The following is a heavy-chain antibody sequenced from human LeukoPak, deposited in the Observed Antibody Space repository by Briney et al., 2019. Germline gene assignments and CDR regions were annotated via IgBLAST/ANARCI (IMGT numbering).Heavy chain of an antibody. CDR1: GFSFSVYW. CDR2: IKTDGSIT. D-gene: IGHD5-24*01. J-gene: IGHJ4*02. CDR3: AKDLRDSYNDAFDY. Sequence: GGSLRLSCAASGFSFSVYWMHWVRQAPGKGPVWVSRIKTDGSITDYADFVKGRFTISRDNSKNSLYLQMNSLRTEDTALYYCAKDLRDSYNDAFDYWGQGTLVTVSS. V-gene: IGHV3-74*01.